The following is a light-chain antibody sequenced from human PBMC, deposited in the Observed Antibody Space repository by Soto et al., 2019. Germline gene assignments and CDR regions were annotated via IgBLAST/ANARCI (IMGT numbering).Light chain of an antibody. Sequence: EIVMTQSPATLSVSPGERATLSCRASQSVSSNLAWYQQKPGQAPRLLIYGASTRATGSPARFSGSGSGTEFPLTISSLQSEDFAVYYCQQYNNWLSWTFGQGTKVDIK. V-gene: IGKV3-15*01. CDR2: GAS. J-gene: IGKJ1*01. CDR3: QQYNNWLSWT. CDR1: QSVSSN.